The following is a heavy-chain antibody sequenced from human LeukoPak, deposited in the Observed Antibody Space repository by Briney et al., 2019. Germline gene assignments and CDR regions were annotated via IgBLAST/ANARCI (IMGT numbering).Heavy chain of an antibody. CDR1: GFTFSTYA. J-gene: IGHJ4*02. CDR2: ISGSGGST. Sequence: GGSLRLSCAASGFTFSTYAMSWVRQAPGKGLEWVSSISGSGGSTYYADSVKGRFTISRDNSKNTLYLQMNSLRAEDTAVYYCAKVKDYSSSYYFDYWGQGTLVTVSS. D-gene: IGHD4-11*01. CDR3: AKVKDYSSSYYFDY. V-gene: IGHV3-23*01.